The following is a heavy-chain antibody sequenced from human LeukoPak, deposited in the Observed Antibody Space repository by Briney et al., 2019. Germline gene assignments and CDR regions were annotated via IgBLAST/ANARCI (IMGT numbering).Heavy chain of an antibody. CDR3: AGSATGRQLWRSLDY. CDR2: ISFSSTTI. V-gene: IGHV3-48*01. D-gene: IGHD5-18*01. CDR1: GFTFNTYS. Sequence: GGSLRLSCAASGFTFNTYSMNLVRQAPGKGLEWVSYISFSSTTIYYADSVKGRFTISRDDARNSLYLQMNSLRAEDTALYYCAGSATGRQLWRSLDYWGQGTLVTVSS. J-gene: IGHJ4*02.